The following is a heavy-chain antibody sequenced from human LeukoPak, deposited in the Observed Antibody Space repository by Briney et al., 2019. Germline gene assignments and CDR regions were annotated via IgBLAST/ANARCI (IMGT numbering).Heavy chain of an antibody. V-gene: IGHV3-48*03. Sequence: GGSLRLSCAASGFTFSSYEMNWVRQAPGKGPEWVSYISSSGSTIYYADSVKGRFTISRDNAKNSLYLQMNSLRAEDTAVYYCARDSSGWYRRWDYWGQGTLVTVSS. CDR1: GFTFSSYE. D-gene: IGHD6-19*01. CDR2: ISSSGSTI. CDR3: ARDSSGWYRRWDY. J-gene: IGHJ4*02.